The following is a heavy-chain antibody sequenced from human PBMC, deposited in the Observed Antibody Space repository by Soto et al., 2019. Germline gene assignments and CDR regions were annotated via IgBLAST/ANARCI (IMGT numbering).Heavy chain of an antibody. CDR2: INHSGST. CDR3: ARGPYSGSYWGGRPYGMDV. CDR1: GGSFSGYY. V-gene: IGHV4-34*01. J-gene: IGHJ6*02. Sequence: SETLSLTCAVYGGSFSGYYWSWIRQPPGKGLEWIGEINHSGSTNYNPSLKSRVTISVDTSKNQFPLKLSSVTAADTAVYYCARGPYSGSYWGGRPYGMDVWGQGATVTVSS. D-gene: IGHD1-26*01.